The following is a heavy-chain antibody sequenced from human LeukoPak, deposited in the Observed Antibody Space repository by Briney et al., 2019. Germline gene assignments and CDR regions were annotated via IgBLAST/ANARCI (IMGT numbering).Heavy chain of an antibody. CDR3: ATLTYDILTGYYKGYFDY. J-gene: IGHJ4*02. Sequence: ASVKVSCKASGGTFSSYAISWVRQAPGQGLEWMGGIIPNFGTANYAQKFQGRVTITADKSTSTAYMELSSLRSEDTAVYYCATLTYDILTGYYKGYFDYWGQGTLVTVSS. CDR2: IIPNFGTA. V-gene: IGHV1-69*06. D-gene: IGHD3-9*01. CDR1: GGTFSSYA.